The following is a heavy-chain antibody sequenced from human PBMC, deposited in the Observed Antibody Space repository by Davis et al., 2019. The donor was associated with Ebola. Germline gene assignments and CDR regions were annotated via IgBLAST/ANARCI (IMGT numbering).Heavy chain of an antibody. Sequence: PGGSLRLSCAASGFTFSSSAMHWVRQAPGKGLEWVAVISYDGSNKYYADSVKGRFTISRDNSKNTLYLQMNSLRAEDTAVYYCAMGGQTYDYWGQGTLVTVSS. D-gene: IGHD1-26*01. J-gene: IGHJ4*02. V-gene: IGHV3-30-3*01. CDR3: AMGGQTYDY. CDR2: ISYDGSNK. CDR1: GFTFSSSA.